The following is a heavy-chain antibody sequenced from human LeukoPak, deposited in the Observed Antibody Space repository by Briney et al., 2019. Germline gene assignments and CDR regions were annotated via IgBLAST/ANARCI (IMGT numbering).Heavy chain of an antibody. Sequence: ASVKVSCKASRYTFTGYYMHWVRQAPGHGLEWMGWINPNSGGTNYAQKFQGRVTMTRDTSISTAYMELSRLRSDDTAVYYCARDLSYSSSWYLGHLDYWGQGTLVTVSS. D-gene: IGHD6-13*01. CDR2: INPNSGGT. CDR1: RYTFTGYY. CDR3: ARDLSYSSSWYLGHLDY. J-gene: IGHJ4*02. V-gene: IGHV1-2*02.